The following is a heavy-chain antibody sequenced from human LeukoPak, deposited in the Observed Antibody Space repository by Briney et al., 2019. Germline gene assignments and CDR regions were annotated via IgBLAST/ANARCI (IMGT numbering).Heavy chain of an antibody. J-gene: IGHJ5*02. CDR3: ARDMDYYGSGNYYNSRWFDP. V-gene: IGHV6-1*01. CDR1: GDSVSNNSVA. CDR2: SYYRSKWYN. D-gene: IGHD3-10*01. Sequence: SQTLSLTCAISGDSVSNNSVAWNWIRHSPSRGLEWLGRSYYRSKWYNDYAVSVKGRITINPETAKNQFSLQLNSVTPEDTAVYYCARDMDYYGSGNYYNSRWFDPWGQGTLVTVSS.